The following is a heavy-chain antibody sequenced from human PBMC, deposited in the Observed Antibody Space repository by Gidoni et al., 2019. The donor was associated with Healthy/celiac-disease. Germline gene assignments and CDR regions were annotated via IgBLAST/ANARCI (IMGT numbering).Heavy chain of an antibody. Sequence: QVQLVESGGGVVQPGRSLRLSCAASGFTFSSYAMHWVRQAPGKGLEWVAVISYDGSNKYYADSVKGRFTISRDNSKNTLYLQMNSLRAEDTAVYYCAKVFEEDPWSGYLASYYYYYYMDVWGKGTTVTVSS. CDR2: ISYDGSNK. V-gene: IGHV3-30*04. D-gene: IGHD3-3*01. J-gene: IGHJ6*03. CDR3: AKVFEEDPWSGYLASYYYYYYMDV. CDR1: GFTFSSYA.